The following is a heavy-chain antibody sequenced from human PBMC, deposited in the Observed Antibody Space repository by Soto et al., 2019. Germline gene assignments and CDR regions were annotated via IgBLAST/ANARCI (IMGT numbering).Heavy chain of an antibody. V-gene: IGHV3-30*18. D-gene: IGHD3-3*01. CDR1: GFTFSSYG. CDR2: ISYDGSNK. CDR3: AKDWSNPSPV. J-gene: IGHJ4*02. Sequence: PGGSLRLSCAASGFTFSSYGMHWVRQAPGKGLEWVAVISYDGSNKYYADSVKGRFTISRDNSKNTLYLQMNSLRAEDTAVYYCAKDWSNPSPVCGQGTLVTVSS.